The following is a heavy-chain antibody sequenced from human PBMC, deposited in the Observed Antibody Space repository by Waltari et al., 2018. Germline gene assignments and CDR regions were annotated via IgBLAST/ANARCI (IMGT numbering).Heavy chain of an antibody. V-gene: IGHV1-2*06. D-gene: IGHD2-15*01. CDR1: GYTFTGYY. CDR3: ARRGGKGYCSGGSCYVLDY. J-gene: IGHJ4*02. CDR2: INPNSGGT. Sequence: QVQLVQSGAEVKKPGASVKVSCKASGYTFTGYYMHWVRQAPGPGLEWMGRINPNSGGTNYAQKFQGRVTMTRDTSISTAYMELSRLRSDDTAVYYCARRGGKGYCSGGSCYVLDYWGQGTLVTVSS.